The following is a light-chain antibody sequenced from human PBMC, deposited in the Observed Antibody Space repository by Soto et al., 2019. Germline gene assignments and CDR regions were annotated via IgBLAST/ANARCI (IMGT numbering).Light chain of an antibody. CDR3: HQYNSWPPGT. CDR1: QGISRS. V-gene: IGKV3-15*01. Sequence: EVVMTQSPATLSVSPGEGVTLSCRASQGISRSLAWYQQKPGQAPRLLISDASTRATGIPARFSGSGSGTEFTLTISSLQSEDFALYYCHQYNSWPPGTFGQGTKVDIK. CDR2: DAS. J-gene: IGKJ2*01.